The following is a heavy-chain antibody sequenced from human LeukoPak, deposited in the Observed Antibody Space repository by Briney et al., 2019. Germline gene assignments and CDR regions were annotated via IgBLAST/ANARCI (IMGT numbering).Heavy chain of an antibody. CDR2: ISWNSGSI. Sequence: PGGSLRLSCAASGFTFDDYAMHWVRQAPGKGLEWVSGISWNSGSIGYADSVKGRFTISGDNAKNSLYLQMNSLRAEDTALYYCAKDMAGDYPQAFDYWGQGTLVTVSS. J-gene: IGHJ4*02. V-gene: IGHV3-9*01. CDR1: GFTFDDYA. CDR3: AKDMAGDYPQAFDY. D-gene: IGHD4-17*01.